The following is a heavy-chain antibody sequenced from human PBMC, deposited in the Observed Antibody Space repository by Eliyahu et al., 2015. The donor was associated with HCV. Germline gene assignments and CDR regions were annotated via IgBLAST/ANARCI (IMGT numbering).Heavy chain of an antibody. CDR2: ISSSGSTI. Sequence: QVQLVESGGGLVKPGGSLRLSCAASGFTFSDXYISWIRQAPGKGLEWVSYISSSGSTIYYADSVKGRFTISRSNAKNSLYLQMNSLRAEDTAVYYCARDITVLRYFDWLRPYYYYGMDVWGQGTTVTVSS. D-gene: IGHD3-9*01. CDR3: ARDITVLRYFDWLRPYYYYGMDV. CDR1: GFTFSDXY. V-gene: IGHV3-11*01. J-gene: IGHJ6*02.